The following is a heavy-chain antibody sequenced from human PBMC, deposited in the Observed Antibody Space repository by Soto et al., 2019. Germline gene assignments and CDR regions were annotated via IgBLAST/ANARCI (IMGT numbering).Heavy chain of an antibody. V-gene: IGHV1-24*01. CDR2: FDPEDGET. J-gene: IGHJ5*02. D-gene: IGHD2-15*01. CDR1: GYTLTELS. Sequence: ASVKVSCKVSGYTLTELSMHWVRQAPGKGLEWMGGFDPEDGETIYAQKFQGRVAMTEDTSTDTAYMELSSLRSEDTAVYYCAKYFSVVAASANWFDPWGQGTLVTVSS. CDR3: AKYFSVVAASANWFDP.